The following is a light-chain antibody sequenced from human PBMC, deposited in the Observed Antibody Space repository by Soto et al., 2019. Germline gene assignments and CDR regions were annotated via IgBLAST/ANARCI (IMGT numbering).Light chain of an antibody. J-gene: IGKJ4*02. Sequence: PGERATLSIRASRSISTYLAWYQQKPGQAPRLLIYEALNRATGIPARFSGSGSGTDFTLTISSLEPEDFAVYYCQQRNNWPLTFGGGTKVDIK. CDR3: QQRNNWPLT. CDR1: RSISTY. CDR2: EAL. V-gene: IGKV3-11*01.